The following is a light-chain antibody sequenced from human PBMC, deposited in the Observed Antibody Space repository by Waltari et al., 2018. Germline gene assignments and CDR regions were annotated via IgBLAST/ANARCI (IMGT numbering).Light chain of an antibody. J-gene: IGKJ2*01. CDR2: AAS. CDR3: QQSYRTPYT. Sequence: DIQMTQSPFSLSASVGDRVTIICRTSQSVSTSFNWYQQNPGKAPKVLIYAASSLQSEVPARFSGSGSGTEFTLTISSLRPDDVATYFCQQSYRTPYTFGQGTKVDMK. V-gene: IGKV1-39*01. CDR1: QSVSTS.